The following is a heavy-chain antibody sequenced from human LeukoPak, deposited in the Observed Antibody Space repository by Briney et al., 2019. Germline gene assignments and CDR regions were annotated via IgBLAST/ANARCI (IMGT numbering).Heavy chain of an antibody. CDR2: ISYDGSNK. D-gene: IGHD6-19*01. Sequence: PGRSLRLSCAASGFTFSSYGMHWVRQAPGKGLEWVAVISYDGSNKYYADSVKGRFTISRDNPKNTLYLQMNSLRAEDTAVYYCAKDGGYSSGWLTDYWGQGTLVTVSS. CDR3: AKDGGYSSGWLTDY. CDR1: GFTFSSYG. J-gene: IGHJ4*02. V-gene: IGHV3-30*18.